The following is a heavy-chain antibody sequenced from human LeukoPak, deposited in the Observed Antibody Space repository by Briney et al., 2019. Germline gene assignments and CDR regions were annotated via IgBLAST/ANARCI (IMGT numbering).Heavy chain of an antibody. Sequence: TGGSLRLSCAASGFIFSNYWMRWVRQAPGKGPEWVADIKQDGSDKYYVGSVKGRFTISRDNAKNSLYLQMNSLRAEDTAVYYCARDSRIQYGSGSYWGFDYWGQGILVTVSS. V-gene: IGHV3-7*03. D-gene: IGHD3-10*01. CDR3: ARDSRIQYGSGSYWGFDY. CDR2: IKQDGSDK. CDR1: GFIFSNYW. J-gene: IGHJ4*02.